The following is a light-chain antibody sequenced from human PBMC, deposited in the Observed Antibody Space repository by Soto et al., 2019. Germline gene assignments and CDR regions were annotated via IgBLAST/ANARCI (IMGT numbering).Light chain of an antibody. Sequence: QSALTQPASVSGSPGQSITISCTGTSNDVGGHDYVSWYQQHPGKAPKLVIYDVLSRPSVVSDRLSGSKSGHTASLTISGLRPEKEADYYCASYTSSSTLVFGTGTKLTVL. CDR1: SNDVGGHDY. CDR2: DVL. CDR3: ASYTSSSTLV. V-gene: IGLV2-14*03. J-gene: IGLJ1*01.